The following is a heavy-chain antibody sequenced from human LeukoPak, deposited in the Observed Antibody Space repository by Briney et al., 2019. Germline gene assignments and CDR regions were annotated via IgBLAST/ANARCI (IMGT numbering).Heavy chain of an antibody. Sequence: SETLSLTCTVSGGSISSYYWSWIRQPPGKGLEWIGYIYYSGSANYNPSLESRVTISVDTSKNQFSLKLSSVTAADTAVYYCANLNTALIGGFDYWGLGTLVTVSS. CDR2: IYYSGSA. CDR1: GGSISSYY. J-gene: IGHJ4*02. V-gene: IGHV4-59*08. CDR3: ANLNTALIGGFDY. D-gene: IGHD5-18*01.